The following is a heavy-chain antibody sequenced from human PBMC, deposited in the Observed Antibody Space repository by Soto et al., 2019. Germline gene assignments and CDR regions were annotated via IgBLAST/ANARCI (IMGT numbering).Heavy chain of an antibody. Sequence: GGSLRLSCAASGFTFSSYSMNWVRQAPGKGLEWVSSISSSSSYIYYTDSVKGRFTISRDNAKNSLYLQMNSLRAEDTAVYYCARFTGQVATITEFFLGNMDVWGKGTTVTVSS. CDR2: ISSSSSYI. CDR1: GFTFSSYS. V-gene: IGHV3-21*01. J-gene: IGHJ6*03. D-gene: IGHD5-12*01. CDR3: ARFTGQVATITEFFLGNMDV.